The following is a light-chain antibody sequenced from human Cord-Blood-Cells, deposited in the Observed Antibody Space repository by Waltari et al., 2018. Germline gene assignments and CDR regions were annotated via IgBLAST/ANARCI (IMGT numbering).Light chain of an antibody. CDR1: HSISSW. CDR3: QQYNSYSLWT. CDR2: KAP. Sequence: DIQMTQSPSTLSASVGDSVTITCRASHSISSWLAWYQQKPGKAPKLLIYKAPSLESGVPSRFSCSGSGTEFTLTISSLQPDEFATYYCQQYNSYSLWTFGQGTKVEIK. J-gene: IGKJ1*01. V-gene: IGKV1-5*03.